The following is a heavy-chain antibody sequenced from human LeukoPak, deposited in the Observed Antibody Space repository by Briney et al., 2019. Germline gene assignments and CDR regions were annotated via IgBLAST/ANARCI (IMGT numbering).Heavy chain of an antibody. CDR2: INPSGGST. CDR3: ARACTGYYDSSGYPCFDY. J-gene: IGHJ4*02. CDR1: GYTFTAYY. V-gene: IGHV1-46*01. D-gene: IGHD3-22*01. Sequence: ASVKVSCKATGYTFTAYYMQWVRQAPGQGLEWMGIINPSGGSTSYAQKFQGRVTMTRDTSTSTVYMELSSLRSEDTAVYYCARACTGYYDSSGYPCFDYWGQGTLVTVSS.